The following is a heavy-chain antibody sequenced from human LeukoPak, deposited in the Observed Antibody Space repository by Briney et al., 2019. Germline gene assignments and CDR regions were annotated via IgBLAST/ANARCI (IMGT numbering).Heavy chain of an antibody. J-gene: IGHJ4*02. D-gene: IGHD3-22*01. CDR3: ARPGEVYYYDSSGYPAHYFDY. CDR1: GYSISSGYY. Sequence: PSETLSLTCAVSGYSISSGYYWGWIRQPPGKGLEWIGSIYHSGSTYYNPSLKSRGTISVDASKNQFSLKLSSVTAADTAVYYCARPGEVYYYDSSGYPAHYFDYWGQGTLVTVSS. CDR2: IYHSGST. V-gene: IGHV4-38-2*01.